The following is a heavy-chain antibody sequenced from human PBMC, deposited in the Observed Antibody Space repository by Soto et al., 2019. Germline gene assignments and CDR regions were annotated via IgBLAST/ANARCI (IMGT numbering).Heavy chain of an antibody. CDR1: GFTFSSYA. J-gene: IGHJ4*02. CDR3: AKNRGIVATRPSDH. CDR2: ISGSGGST. D-gene: IGHD5-12*01. Sequence: PRLSCAASGFTFSSYAMSWVRQAPGKGLEWVSAISGSGGSTYYADSVKGRFTIYRDNSKNKLYLQMNSLRAEDTAVYYCAKNRGIVATRPSDHRGQRPQAHVSA. V-gene: IGHV3-23*01.